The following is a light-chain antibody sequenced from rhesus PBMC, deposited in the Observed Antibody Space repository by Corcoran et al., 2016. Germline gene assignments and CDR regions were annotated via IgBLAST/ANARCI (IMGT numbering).Light chain of an antibody. CDR1: QGTSNW. J-gene: IGKJ2*01. CDR2: AAS. CDR3: HHYYDNPYT. V-gene: IGKV1-18*01. Sequence: DIQMTQSPSSLSASVGDRVTTTCQASQGTSNWLAWYQQKPGKAPKLLIYAASSLQSGVPSRFSGSGSGTEFTLPVISLQPEDFATYDCHHYYDNPYTFGRVTKVEIK.